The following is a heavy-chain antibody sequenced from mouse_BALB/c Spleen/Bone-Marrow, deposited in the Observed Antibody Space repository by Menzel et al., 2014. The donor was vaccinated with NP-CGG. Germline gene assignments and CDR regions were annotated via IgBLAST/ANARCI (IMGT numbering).Heavy chain of an antibody. J-gene: IGHJ4*01. CDR2: IDPSDSET. D-gene: IGHD4-1*01. Sequence: VHLVESGPQLVRPGASVKISCKASGYSFTSYWMHWVKQRPGQGLEWIGMIDPSDSETRLNQKFKDKATLTVDKSSSTAYMQLSSPTSEDSAVYYCARVWDEGSYAMDYWGQGTSVTVSS. CDR1: GYSFTSYW. CDR3: ARVWDEGSYAMDY. V-gene: IGHV1S126*01.